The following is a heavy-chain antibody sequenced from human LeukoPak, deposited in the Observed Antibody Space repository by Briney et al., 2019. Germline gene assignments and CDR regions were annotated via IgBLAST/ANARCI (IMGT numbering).Heavy chain of an antibody. V-gene: IGHV7-4-1*02. CDR1: GYTFTSYA. CDR3: AREIAVAGALSYYYYGMDV. Sequence: ASVKVSCKASGYTFTSYAMNWVRQAPGQGLEWMGWINTNTGNPTYAQGFTGRFVFSLDTSVSTAYLQISSLKAEDTAVHYCAREIAVAGALSYYYYGMDVWGQGTTVTVSS. CDR2: INTNTGNP. D-gene: IGHD6-19*01. J-gene: IGHJ6*02.